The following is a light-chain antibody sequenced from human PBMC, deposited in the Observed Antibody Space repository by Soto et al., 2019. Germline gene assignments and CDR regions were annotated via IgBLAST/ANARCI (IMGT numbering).Light chain of an antibody. CDR2: GAS. Sequence: EIVLTQSPGTLSLSPGETGTLSCRASHSVNSNYLAWYQKKLGQPPRVLIYGASRKAAVIPKRFGGSGSGKYFPLTISRLEPEDSAVYYCQQYGISPVTFGQGTRLEIK. CDR1: HSVNSNY. CDR3: QQYGISPVT. J-gene: IGKJ5*01. V-gene: IGKV3-20*01.